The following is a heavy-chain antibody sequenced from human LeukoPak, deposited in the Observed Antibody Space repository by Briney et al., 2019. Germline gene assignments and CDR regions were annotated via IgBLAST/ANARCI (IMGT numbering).Heavy chain of an antibody. CDR1: GFTISNNY. CDR2: ISTSSGYI. V-gene: IGHV3-21*01. D-gene: IGHD2-15*01. J-gene: IGHJ5*02. CDR3: ARGADGVSSNSRGWFDP. Sequence: GSLRLSCAASGFTISNNYIRWLRQAPGKGLEWVSSISTSSGYIYYADSVRGRFTISRDNAKNSLYLQMNSLRAEDTAVYSCARGADGVSSNSRGWFDPWGQGTLVTVSS.